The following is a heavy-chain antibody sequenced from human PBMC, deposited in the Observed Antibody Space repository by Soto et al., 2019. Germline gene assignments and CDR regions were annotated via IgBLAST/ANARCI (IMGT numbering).Heavy chain of an antibody. CDR1: GYTFTGYY. D-gene: IGHD6-19*01. J-gene: IGHJ4*02. CDR3: ARDHLKYSSGYDPYYFDY. CDR2: INPNSGGT. V-gene: IGHV1-2*04. Sequence: QVQLVQSGAEVKKPGASVKVSCKASGYTFTGYYMHWVRQAPGQGLEWMGWINPNSGGTNYAQKFQGWVTMTRDTSISTAYMELSRLRSDDTAVYYCARDHLKYSSGYDPYYFDYWGQGTLVTVSS.